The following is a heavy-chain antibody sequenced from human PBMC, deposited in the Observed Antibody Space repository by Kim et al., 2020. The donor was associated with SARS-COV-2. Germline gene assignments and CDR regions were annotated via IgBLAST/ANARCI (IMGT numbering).Heavy chain of an antibody. CDR3: ARSSSGYYGFDY. V-gene: IGHV3-21*01. CDR2: ISSSSSYI. J-gene: IGHJ4*02. Sequence: GGSLRLSCAASGFTFSSYSMNWVRQAPGKGLEWVSSISSSSSYIYYADSVKGRFTISRDNAKNSLYLQMNSLRAEDTAVYYCARSSSGYYGFDYWGQGTLGTVSS. D-gene: IGHD3-22*01. CDR1: GFTFSSYS.